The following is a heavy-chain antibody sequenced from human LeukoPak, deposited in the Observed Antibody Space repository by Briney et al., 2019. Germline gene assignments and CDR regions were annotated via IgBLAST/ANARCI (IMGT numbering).Heavy chain of an antibody. CDR2: INPSGGST. Sequence: ASVKVSCKASGYTFTSYYMHWVRQAPGQGLEWMGIINPSGGSTSYAQKFQGRVTMTRDMSTSTVYMELSSLRSEDTAVNYCATWDYGGKWGDYWGQGTLVTVSS. J-gene: IGHJ4*02. CDR3: ATWDYGGKWGDY. CDR1: GYTFTSYY. D-gene: IGHD4-23*01. V-gene: IGHV1-46*01.